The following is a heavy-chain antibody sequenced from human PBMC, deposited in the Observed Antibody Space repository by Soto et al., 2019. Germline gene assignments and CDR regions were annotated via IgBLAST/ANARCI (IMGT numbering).Heavy chain of an antibody. V-gene: IGHV1-69*06. CDR1: GGTFSSYA. Sequence: QVQLVQSGAEVKKPGSSVKVSCKASGGTFSSYAISWVRQAPGQGLEWMGGIIPIFGTANYAQKFQGRVTITADKSTSTAYMELRSLRSEDTAVYYCAGAGTQKMTTSKAFDIWGQGTMVTVSS. CDR3: AGAGTQKMTTSKAFDI. CDR2: IIPIFGTA. J-gene: IGHJ3*02. D-gene: IGHD4-17*01.